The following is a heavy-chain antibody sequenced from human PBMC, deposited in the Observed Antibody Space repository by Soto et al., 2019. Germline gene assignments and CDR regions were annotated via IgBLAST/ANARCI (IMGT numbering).Heavy chain of an antibody. CDR3: AREVQVHTPAFVY. CDR2: ISPIFGAA. Sequence: QVQLVQSGAEMKKPGSSVKVSCQSSGGTFNTYAMNWVRQAPGQGPEWMGDISPIFGAANYAPKFQSRVTITADESTGTSYMQLSSLTSEDTALYFCAREVQVHTPAFVYWGQGTLVTVSS. J-gene: IGHJ4*02. CDR1: GGTFNTYA. V-gene: IGHV1-69*19.